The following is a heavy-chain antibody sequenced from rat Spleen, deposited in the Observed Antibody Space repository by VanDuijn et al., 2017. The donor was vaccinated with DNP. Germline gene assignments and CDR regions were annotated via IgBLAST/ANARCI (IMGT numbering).Heavy chain of an antibody. CDR2: ISYDGGST. J-gene: IGHJ2*01. Sequence: EVQLVESGGGLVQPGRSLKLSCAASGFTFRDYYMAWVRQAPTKGLEWVAYISYDGGSTNYGAYVKGRFTISRDNAESTLYLQMNSLRSEDTATYYCARGGRSYFDYWGHGVMVTVSS. D-gene: IGHD1-11*01. V-gene: IGHV5-22*01. CDR3: ARGGRSYFDY. CDR1: GFTFRDYY.